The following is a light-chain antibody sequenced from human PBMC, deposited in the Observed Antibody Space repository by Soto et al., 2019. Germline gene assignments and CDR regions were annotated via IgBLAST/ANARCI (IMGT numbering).Light chain of an antibody. CDR2: RDI. J-gene: IGLJ3*02. CDR1: SSSIGSNY. V-gene: IGLV1-47*01. Sequence: QSVLTQPPSASGTPGQRVTISCSESSSSIGSNYIYWYQQLPGTAPKLLIYRDIQRPSGVPDRFSGSKSGTSASLAISGLRSGDEADYYCAAWDDSLRGWVFGGGTKLTLL. CDR3: AAWDDSLRGWV.